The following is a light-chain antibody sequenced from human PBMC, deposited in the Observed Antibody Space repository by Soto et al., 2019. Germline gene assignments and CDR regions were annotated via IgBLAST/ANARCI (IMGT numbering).Light chain of an antibody. Sequence: EIVMTQSPVTLSLPRGVRATLSCRASQSLSDTLAWYQQKPGQAPRLPIHGASTRAPGFPASFSGSGSGTGFTLTISSLQSEDFAVYYCQQYNNWPWTFGQGTKVDI. CDR3: QQYNNWPWT. V-gene: IGKV3-15*01. CDR2: GAS. J-gene: IGKJ1*01. CDR1: QSLSDT.